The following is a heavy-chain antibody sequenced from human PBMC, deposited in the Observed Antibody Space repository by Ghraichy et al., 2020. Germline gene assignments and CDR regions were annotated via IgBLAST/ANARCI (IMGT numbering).Heavy chain of an antibody. CDR3: ARHWEASYYFDH. CDR1: GGSIRRSSYY. D-gene: IGHD1-26*01. Sequence: GSLSLTCTVSGGSIRRSSYYWGWIRQPPGKGLEWIGSIYDSGSTQYNPSLRSRVTMSVDTSKNHFSLKLSSVTAADTAVYYCARHWEASYYFDHWGQGTLVTVSS. J-gene: IGHJ4*02. V-gene: IGHV4-39*01. CDR2: IYDSGST.